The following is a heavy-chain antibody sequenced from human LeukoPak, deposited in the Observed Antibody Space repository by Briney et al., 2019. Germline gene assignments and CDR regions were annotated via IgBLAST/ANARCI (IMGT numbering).Heavy chain of an antibody. V-gene: IGHV3-23*01. CDR3: ASGSTLGNGYYFDS. J-gene: IGHJ4*02. Sequence: HPGGSLRLSCAASGFTFRSYAMGWVRQAPGKGLDWVSSITAGGDTFYADSVKGRFTISRDNSRDTLYLQMNSLRAEDTDIYYCASGSTLGNGYYFDSWGQGTLVTVSS. CDR2: ITAGGDT. CDR1: GFTFRSYA. D-gene: IGHD7-27*01.